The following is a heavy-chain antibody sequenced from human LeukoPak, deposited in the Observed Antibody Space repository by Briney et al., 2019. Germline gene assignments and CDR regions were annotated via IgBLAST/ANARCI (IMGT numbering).Heavy chain of an antibody. V-gene: IGHV3-15*01. CDR2: IKSKTDGGTT. CDR3: TTDPQGACSSTSCYHQPPLSPPQNRYYYYMDV. Sequence: GGSLRLSCAASGFTFSNAWMSWVRQAPGKGLEWVGRIKSKTDGGTTDYAAPVKGRFTISRDDSKNTLYLQMNSLKTEDTAVYYCTTDPQGACSSTSCYHQPPLSPPQNRYYYYMDVWGKGTTVTVSS. D-gene: IGHD2-2*01. CDR1: GFTFSNAW. J-gene: IGHJ6*03.